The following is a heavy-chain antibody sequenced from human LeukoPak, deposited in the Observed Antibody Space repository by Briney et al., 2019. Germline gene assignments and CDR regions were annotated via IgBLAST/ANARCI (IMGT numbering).Heavy chain of an antibody. CDR2: INPNSGGT. CDR1: GYTFTGYY. D-gene: IGHD3-9*01. V-gene: IGHV1-2*02. J-gene: IGHJ4*02. Sequence: ASVKVSCKASGYTFTGYYMHWVRQAPGQGLEWMGWINPNSGGTNYAQKFQGRVTMTRDTSISTAYMELSRLRSDGTAVYYCARVLPYYDILTGYYGYFDYWGQGTLVTVSS. CDR3: ARVLPYYDILTGYYGYFDY.